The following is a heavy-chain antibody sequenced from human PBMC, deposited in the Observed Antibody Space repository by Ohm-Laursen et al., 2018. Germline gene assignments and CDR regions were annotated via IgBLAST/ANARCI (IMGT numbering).Heavy chain of an antibody. CDR1: GYTFTSYG. J-gene: IGHJ4*02. Sequence: SSVKVSCKASGYTFTSYGISWVRQAPGQGLEYLGGIIPIFGAPDYAQSFQGRVTITTDDSTSTAYMELSSLRSEDTAIYYCVRGCLGGSCYSFDYWGQGTLLTVSS. V-gene: IGHV1-69*05. CDR2: IIPIFGAP. D-gene: IGHD2-15*01. CDR3: VRGCLGGSCYSFDY.